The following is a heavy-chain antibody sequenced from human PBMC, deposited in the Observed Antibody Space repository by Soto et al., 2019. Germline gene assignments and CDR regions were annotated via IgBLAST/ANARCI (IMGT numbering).Heavy chain of an antibody. D-gene: IGHD3-3*02. CDR2: MTYDGATE. J-gene: IGHJ3*01. CDR3: ARVRLSIAVNDALDV. CDR1: GFTFRDSV. Sequence: ESGGGVVQPGTSLRLSCAASGFTFRDSVIHWVRQAAGKGLEWVASMTYDGATEYYADSVKGRFTMSRDNSKRAMSLQMNSLSPDDTAVYYCARVRLSIAVNDALDVWGQGTTVTVSS. V-gene: IGHV3-30*14.